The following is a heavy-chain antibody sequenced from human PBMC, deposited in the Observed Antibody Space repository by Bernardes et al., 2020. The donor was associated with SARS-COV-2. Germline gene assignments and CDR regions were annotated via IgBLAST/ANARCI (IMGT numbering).Heavy chain of an antibody. CDR2: ISSSSSYT. CDR3: AKGRITMIVVVDFDY. CDR1: GFTFSDYY. J-gene: IGHJ4*02. V-gene: IGHV3-11*05. Sequence: GSLRLSCAASGFTFSDYYMSWIRQAPGKGLEWVSYISSSSSYTNYADSVKGRFTISRDNAKNSLYLQMNSLRAEDTAVYYCAKGRITMIVVVDFDYWGQGTLVTVSS. D-gene: IGHD3-22*01.